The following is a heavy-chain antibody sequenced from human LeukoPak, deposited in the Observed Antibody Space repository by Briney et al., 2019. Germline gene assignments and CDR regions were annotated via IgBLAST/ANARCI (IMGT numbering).Heavy chain of an antibody. D-gene: IGHD3-10*01. CDR3: ARVAYYYGSGSYYNDI. CDR2: IHYSGST. CDR1: GDSTSSYY. J-gene: IGHJ4*02. V-gene: IGHV4-59*01. Sequence: PSETLSLTCTVSGDSTSSYYWSWIRQPPGKGLEWIGYIHYSGSTNYNPSLKSRVTISVDTSKNQFSLNLNSVTAADTAVYYCARVAYYYGSGSYYNDIWGQGTLVTVSS.